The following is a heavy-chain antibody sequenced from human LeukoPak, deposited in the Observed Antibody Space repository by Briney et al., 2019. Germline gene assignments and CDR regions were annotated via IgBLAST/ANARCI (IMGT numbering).Heavy chain of an antibody. CDR3: ARDYRGFTPGWFDD. D-gene: IGHD3-16*02. CDR2: VYDSGST. J-gene: IGHJ4*02. CDR1: GDSISTCY. Sequence: SETLSLTCTVSGDSISTCYWSWLRQPPGKGLEWIGCVYDSGSTTYNPSLRRRVTMSMDTSKKQFFLKLSSVTAADTAVYFCARDYRGFTPGWFDDWGQGLLVTVSS. V-gene: IGHV4-59*01.